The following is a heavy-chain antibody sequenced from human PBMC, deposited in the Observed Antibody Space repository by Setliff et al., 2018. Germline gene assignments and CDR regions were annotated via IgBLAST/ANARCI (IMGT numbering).Heavy chain of an antibody. CDR2: IYIGGSA. V-gene: IGHV4-4*07. D-gene: IGHD6-19*01. CDR1: GGSISSYY. Sequence: SETLSLTCTVSGGSISSYYWSWIRQPAGKGLEWIGHIYIGGSANYSPSPKSRVTMSIDTSKNQFSLKLNSVTAADTAVYYCARHNAGWYYFDYWGQGTLVTVSS. CDR3: ARHNAGWYYFDY. J-gene: IGHJ4*02.